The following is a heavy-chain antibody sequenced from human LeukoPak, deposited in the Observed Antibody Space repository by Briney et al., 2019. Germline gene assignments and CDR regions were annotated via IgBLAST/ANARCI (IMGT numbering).Heavy chain of an antibody. J-gene: IGHJ6*02. CDR3: ARDQGSYYGVDV. CDR2: MYTSGTT. CDR1: GASIRSYY. Sequence: SETLSLTCTVSGASIRSYYWSWIRQPAGKGLEWIGRMYTSGTTKYNPSLKSRVTMSVDTSNNQFSLKVSSVTAADTAVYYCARDQGSYYGVDVWGQGTTVTVSS. V-gene: IGHV4-4*07.